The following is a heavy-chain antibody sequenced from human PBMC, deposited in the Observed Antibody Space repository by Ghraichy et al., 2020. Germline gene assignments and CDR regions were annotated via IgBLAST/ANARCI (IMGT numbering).Heavy chain of an antibody. V-gene: IGHV3-30*18. Sequence: GGSLRLSCAASGFTFSSYGMHWVRQAPGKGLEWVAVISYDGSNKYYADSVKGRFTISRDNSKNTLYLQMNSLRAEDTAVYYCAKDLLRGYSGYDPRPLFFDYWGQGTLVTVSS. CDR2: ISYDGSNK. D-gene: IGHD5-12*01. CDR1: GFTFSSYG. J-gene: IGHJ4*02. CDR3: AKDLLRGYSGYDPRPLFFDY.